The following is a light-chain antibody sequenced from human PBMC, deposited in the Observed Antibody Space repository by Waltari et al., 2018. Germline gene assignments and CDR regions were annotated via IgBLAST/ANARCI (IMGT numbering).Light chain of an antibody. CDR1: SSDVGGYNY. CDR3: SSYISSDTLEL. V-gene: IGLV2-14*03. Sequence: QSALTQPASVSGSPGQSITISCTGTSSDVGGYNYVSWYQPHPGKAPKLIIFDVSNRPSWLASRVSVAKSGNTASLTISGRQAQDDADYYCSSYISSDTLELFGGGTSLTVL. CDR2: DVS. J-gene: IGLJ2*01.